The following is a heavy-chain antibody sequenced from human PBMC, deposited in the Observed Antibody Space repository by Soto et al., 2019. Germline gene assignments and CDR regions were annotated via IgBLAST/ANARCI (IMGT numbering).Heavy chain of an antibody. D-gene: IGHD3-10*01. CDR2: LNPYGTYP. CDR1: EVTFRNYW. J-gene: IGHJ6*02. CDR3: TRDSYRPDSSGTYYYYGMDV. V-gene: IGHV3-74*01. Sequence: EVQLVESGGGLVQPGGSLRLSCVASEVTFRNYWMHWVRQAPGKGLVWVSRLNPYGTYPNYTESVKGRFTISRDNAKNTLYLQMNGLRAEDTAVYYCTRDSYRPDSSGTYYYYGMDVWGQGTTVTVSS.